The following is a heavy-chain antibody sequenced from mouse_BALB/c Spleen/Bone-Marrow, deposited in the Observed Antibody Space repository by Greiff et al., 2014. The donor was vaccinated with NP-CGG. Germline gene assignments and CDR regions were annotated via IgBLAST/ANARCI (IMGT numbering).Heavy chain of an antibody. Sequence: SGPQLVRPGASVKISCKASGYSFTTYWMHWVKQRPGQGLEWIGMIDPSDSETILNQKFKDKATLTGDKSSGTAYMQLRSPTSEDPAVYYCTGGVLFAHWGQGTLVTVSA. CDR1: GYSFTTYW. D-gene: IGHD2-14*01. CDR2: IDPSDSET. J-gene: IGHJ3*01. CDR3: TGGVLFAH. V-gene: IGHV1S127*01.